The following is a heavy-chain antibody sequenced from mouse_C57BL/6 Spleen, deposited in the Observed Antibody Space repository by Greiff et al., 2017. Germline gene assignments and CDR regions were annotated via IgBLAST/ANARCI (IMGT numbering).Heavy chain of an antibody. CDR3: ANYKNYFDY. J-gene: IGHJ2*01. D-gene: IGHD1-3*01. CDR1: GFTFSSYA. Sequence: EVHLVESGGGLVKPGGSLKLSCAASGFTFSSYAMSWVRQTPEKRLEWVATISDGGSYTYYPDNVKGRFTISRDNAKNNLYLQMSHLKSEDTAMYYCANYKNYFDYWGQGTTLTGSS. V-gene: IGHV5-4*01. CDR2: ISDGGSYT.